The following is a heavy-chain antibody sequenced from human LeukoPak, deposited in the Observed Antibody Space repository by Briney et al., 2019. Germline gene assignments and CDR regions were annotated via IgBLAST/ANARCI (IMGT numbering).Heavy chain of an antibody. CDR3: ARYRDYGDYEDY. D-gene: IGHD4-17*01. V-gene: IGHV1-69*06. CDR1: GGTFSTFG. Sequence: SVKVSCKASGGTFSTFGISWVRQAPGQGLEWMGGIIPMSGTVNNAQKFQGRVTITADKSTGTAYMELSSLRSDDTAVYYCARYRDYGDYEDYWGQGTLVTVSS. CDR2: IIPMSGTV. J-gene: IGHJ4*02.